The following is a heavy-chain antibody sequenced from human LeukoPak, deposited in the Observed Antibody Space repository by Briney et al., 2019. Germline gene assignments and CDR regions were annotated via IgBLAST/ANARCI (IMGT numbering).Heavy chain of an antibody. CDR1: GGSISGYY. CDR3: ARGDTAMAPRDDAFDI. Sequence: SETLSLTCTVSGGSISGYYWSWIRQPPGKGLEWIGYIYYSGSTNYNPSLKSRVTISVDTSKNQFSLKLSSVTAADTAVYYCARGDTAMAPRDDAFDIWGQGTMVTVSS. D-gene: IGHD5-18*01. J-gene: IGHJ3*02. CDR2: IYYSGST. V-gene: IGHV4-59*01.